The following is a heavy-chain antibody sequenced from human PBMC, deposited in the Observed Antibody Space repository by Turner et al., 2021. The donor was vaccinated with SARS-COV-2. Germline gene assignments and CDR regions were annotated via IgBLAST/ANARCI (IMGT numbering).Heavy chain of an antibody. CDR2: INAGNGNT. CDR1: GYTFTTYA. CDR3: ARGWDCSSTSCYHLYYYYGMDV. V-gene: IGHV1-3*01. J-gene: IGHJ6*02. Sequence: QVQLVQSGAEVKKPGASVKVSCKASGYTFTTYAMHWVRQAPGQRLEWMGWINAGNGNTKYSQKFQGRVTITADKSTSTAYMELSSLRSEDTAVYYCARGWDCSSTSCYHLYYYYGMDVWGQGTTVTVSS. D-gene: IGHD2-2*01.